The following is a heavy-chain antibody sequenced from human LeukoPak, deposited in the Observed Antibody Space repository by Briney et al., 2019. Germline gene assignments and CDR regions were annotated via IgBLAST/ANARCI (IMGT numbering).Heavy chain of an antibody. CDR1: GFTFSSYG. V-gene: IGHV3-30*18. J-gene: IGHJ5*01. CDR2: IPCDGSNK. D-gene: IGHD2-2*02. Sequence: GGSLRLSCAASGFTFSSYGMHWVRQAPGKGLEWVAVIPCDGSNKYYTDSVKGRFTISRDNSKNTLYLQMNSLRAEDTAVYYCAKNRVPTAITPDSWGQGTLVTVSS. CDR3: AKNRVPTAITPDS.